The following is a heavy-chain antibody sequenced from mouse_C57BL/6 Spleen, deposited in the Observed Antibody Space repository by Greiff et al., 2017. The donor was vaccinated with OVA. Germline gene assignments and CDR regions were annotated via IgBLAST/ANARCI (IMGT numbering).Heavy chain of an antibody. CDR2: IDPANGNT. V-gene: IGHV14-3*01. CDR1: GFTITNNY. J-gene: IGHJ4*01. Sequence: EVQLQQSVAELVRPGASVKLSCTASGFTITNNYMHWVKQRPEQGLEWIGRIDPANGNTKYAPKFQGKATITAATSSNTAYLQLSSLTSEDTASYCCARGSRNYYAMDYWGQGTSVTVSS. CDR3: ARGSRNYYAMDY.